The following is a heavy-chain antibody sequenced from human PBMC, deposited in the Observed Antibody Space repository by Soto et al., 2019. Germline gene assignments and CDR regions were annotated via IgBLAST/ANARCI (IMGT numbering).Heavy chain of an antibody. J-gene: IGHJ4*02. CDR3: AHRPFDIYSSFWYFDY. CDR2: IYWDDDK. Sequence: QITLKESGPTLVKPTQTLTLTCTFSGFSLSTSGVGVGWIRQPPGKALEWLALIYWDDDKRYSPSLKSRLTITTDTSKNQVVLTMTNMDPVDTATYYCAHRPFDIYSSFWYFDYWGQGTLVTVSS. V-gene: IGHV2-5*02. CDR1: GFSLSTSGVG. D-gene: IGHD6-6*01.